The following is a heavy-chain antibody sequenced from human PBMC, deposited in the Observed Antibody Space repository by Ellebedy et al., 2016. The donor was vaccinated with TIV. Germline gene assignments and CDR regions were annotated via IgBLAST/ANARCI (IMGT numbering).Heavy chain of an antibody. D-gene: IGHD3-22*01. CDR1: CISITSHF. CDR2: LHPSGTP. Sequence: LRLSCAVSCISITSHFWTWIRQPAGGGLEWIGRLHPSGTPNYNPSLKSRVIMSRDTSKDQFSLKLSSVTAADTAVYYCARHGPQWFDAFDLWGQGTLVTVSS. V-gene: IGHV4-4*07. CDR3: ARHGPQWFDAFDL. J-gene: IGHJ3*01.